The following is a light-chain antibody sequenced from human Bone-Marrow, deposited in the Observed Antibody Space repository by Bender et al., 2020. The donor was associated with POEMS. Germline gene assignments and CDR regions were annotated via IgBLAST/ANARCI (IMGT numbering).Light chain of an antibody. CDR3: QVWDSVTDYQV. CDR1: ALPVQC. Sequence: SYELTQPPSVSVSPGQTARITCFGDALPVQCVYWYQQKPGRAPILLTYKDTERPSGIPDRMSGSKSGNTATLTISRVEAGDEADYICQVWDSVTDYQVFGGGTELTVL. J-gene: IGLJ2*01. CDR2: KDT. V-gene: IGLV3-21*01.